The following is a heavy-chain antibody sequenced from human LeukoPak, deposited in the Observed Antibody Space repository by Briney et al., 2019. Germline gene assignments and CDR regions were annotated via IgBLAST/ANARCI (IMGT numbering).Heavy chain of an antibody. CDR3: ARDYGSGLTKGYYLDS. CDR2: ISYDGTNK. D-gene: IGHD3-10*01. V-gene: IGHV3-30*04. J-gene: IGHJ4*02. CDR1: GFTFSSYA. Sequence: PGGSLRLSCAASGFTFSSYALHWVRQGPGKVLEWVGIISYDGTNKNLADSVNGRFTISRDNSKSTLYLQMNSLRAEDTAIYYCARDYGSGLTKGYYLDSWGQGTLVTVYS.